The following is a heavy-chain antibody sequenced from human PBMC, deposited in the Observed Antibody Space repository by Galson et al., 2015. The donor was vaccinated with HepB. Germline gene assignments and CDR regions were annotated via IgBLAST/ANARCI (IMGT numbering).Heavy chain of an antibody. Sequence: SLRLSCAASGFTFSDYYMSWIRQAPGKGLEWVSYISSSSSYTNYADSVKGRFTISRDNAKNSLYLQMNSLRAEDTAVYYCARDPDIPIEGYGDYSVGWFDPWGQGTLVTVSS. D-gene: IGHD4-17*01. CDR1: GFTFSDYY. V-gene: IGHV3-11*05. CDR3: ARDPDIPIEGYGDYSVGWFDP. J-gene: IGHJ5*02. CDR2: ISSSSSYT.